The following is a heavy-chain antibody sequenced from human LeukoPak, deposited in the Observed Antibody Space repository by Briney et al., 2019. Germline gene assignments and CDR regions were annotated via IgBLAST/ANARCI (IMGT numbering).Heavy chain of an antibody. CDR3: ARYPYYDFWSGPRMDV. V-gene: IGHV3-7*01. D-gene: IGHD3-3*01. CDR2: IKQDGSEK. J-gene: IGHJ6*02. CDR1: GFTFSSYW. Sequence: GGSLRLSCAASGFTFSSYWMSWVRQAPGKGLEWVANIKQDGSEKYYVDSVEGRFTISRDNAKNSLYLQMNSLRAEDTAVYYCARYPYYDFWSGPRMDVWGQGTTVTVSS.